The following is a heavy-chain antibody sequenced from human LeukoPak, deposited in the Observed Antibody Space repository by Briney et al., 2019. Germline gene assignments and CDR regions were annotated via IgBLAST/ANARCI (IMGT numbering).Heavy chain of an antibody. CDR3: ARGGYNPQYYYYAMDV. J-gene: IGHJ6*02. V-gene: IGHV3-48*02. CDR2: ITSGSSAI. CDR1: EFTFSSYN. Sequence: PGGSLRLSCVASEFTFSSYNMNWVRQAPGQGLEWISYITSGSSAIYYADSVKGRFTISRDNAKNSLSLQMNSLRDEDTAVYYCARGGYNPQYYYYAMDVWGQGTTVTVSS. D-gene: IGHD5-18*01.